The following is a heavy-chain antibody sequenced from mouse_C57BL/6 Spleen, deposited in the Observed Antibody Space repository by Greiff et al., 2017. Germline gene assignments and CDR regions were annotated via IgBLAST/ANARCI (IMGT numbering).Heavy chain of an antibody. Sequence: QVQLKQPGAELVKPGASVKLSCKASGYTFTSYWMHWVKQRPGRGLEWIGRIDPNSGGTKYNEKFKSKATLTVDKHSSTAYMQLSSLTSEDSAVYYCARGLGYLYYAMDYWGQGTSVTVSS. J-gene: IGHJ4*01. V-gene: IGHV1-72*01. CDR2: IDPNSGGT. CDR3: ARGLGYLYYAMDY. D-gene: IGHD2-2*01. CDR1: GYTFTSYW.